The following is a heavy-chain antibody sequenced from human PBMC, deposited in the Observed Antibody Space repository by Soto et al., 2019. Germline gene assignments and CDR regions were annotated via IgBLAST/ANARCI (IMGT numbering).Heavy chain of an antibody. Sequence: PSETLSLTCTVSGGSISSGGYYWSWIRQHPGKGLEWIGYIYYSGSTYYNPSLKSRVTISVDTSKNQFSLKLSSVTAADTAVYYCAREGVDMTTVTPDYFDYWGQGTLVTVSS. D-gene: IGHD4-17*01. CDR3: AREGVDMTTVTPDYFDY. V-gene: IGHV4-31*03. CDR1: GGSISSGGYY. CDR2: IYYSGST. J-gene: IGHJ4*02.